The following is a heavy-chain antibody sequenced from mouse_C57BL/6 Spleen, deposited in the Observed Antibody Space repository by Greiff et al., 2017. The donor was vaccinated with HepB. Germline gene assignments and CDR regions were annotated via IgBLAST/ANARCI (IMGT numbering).Heavy chain of an antibody. CDR3: ARGDYGNYLYAY. CDR1: GYTFPSYL. CDR2: IYPGCCST. Sequence: QVQLKQPGAELVKPGASVSFSCQSSGYTFPSYLLTWVSQRPGQCLEWIGDIYPGCCSTNYNEKFKSKATLTVDTSSSTAYMQLSSLTSEDSAVYYCARGDYGNYLYAYWGQGTLVTVSA. J-gene: IGHJ3*01. D-gene: IGHD2-1*01. V-gene: IGHV1-55*01.